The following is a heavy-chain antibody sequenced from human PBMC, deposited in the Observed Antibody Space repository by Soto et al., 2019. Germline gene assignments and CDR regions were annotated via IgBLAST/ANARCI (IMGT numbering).Heavy chain of an antibody. CDR1: GFTFSSYG. Sequence: GGSLRLSCAASGFTFSSYGMHWVRQAPGKGLEWVAVISYDGSNKYYADSVKGRFTISRDNSENTLYLQMNSLRAQDKAVYYCAKDRHLGAATLWGLSYGMDVWGQGTTVTVSS. D-gene: IGHD1-26*01. CDR2: ISYDGSNK. V-gene: IGHV3-30*18. CDR3: AKDRHLGAATLWGLSYGMDV. J-gene: IGHJ6*02.